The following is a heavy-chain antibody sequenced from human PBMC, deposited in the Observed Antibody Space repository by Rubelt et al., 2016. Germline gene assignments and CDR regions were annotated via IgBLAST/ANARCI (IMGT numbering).Heavy chain of an antibody. CDR3: VRDLNT. CDR1: GFIVSNNY. J-gene: IGHJ5*02. Sequence: EVQVVESGGGLIQPGGSLRLSCTASGFIVSNNYMSWVRQAPGKGLEWVSVTNSGGATDYADSVKGRFTISRDNSKNTLYLQMNSLRAEDTAVYYCVRDLNTWGQGTLVTVSS. CDR2: TNSGGAT. V-gene: IGHV3-53*01.